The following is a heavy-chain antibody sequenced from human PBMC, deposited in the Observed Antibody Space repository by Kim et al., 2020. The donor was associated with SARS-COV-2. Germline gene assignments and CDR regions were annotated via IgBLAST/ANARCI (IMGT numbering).Heavy chain of an antibody. V-gene: IGHV5-51*01. CDR2: IYPGDSDT. CDR3: VRRRTSSSIDY. D-gene: IGHD6-6*01. Sequence: GESLKISCKGSGYSFTSYWIGWVRQMPGKGLEGMAIIYPGDSDTRYSPSFQGQVTISADESITTAYLQWNSLKASDTAMYYCVRRRTSSSIDYWGQGTLVTVSS. CDR1: GYSFTSYW. J-gene: IGHJ4*02.